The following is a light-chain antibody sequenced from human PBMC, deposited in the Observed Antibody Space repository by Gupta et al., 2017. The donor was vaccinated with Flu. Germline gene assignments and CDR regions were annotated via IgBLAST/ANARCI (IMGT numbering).Light chain of an antibody. J-gene: IGKJ2*01. Sequence: DIVMTQSPDSLAVSLGERATINCKSSQSVLYSSNNKNYLAWYQQKPGQPPKLLIYWASTREYGVPDRFSGSGYGTDFTLTISSRQAEDVAVYYCQQDDSTPYTFGQGTKMEIK. CDR2: WAS. CDR1: QSVLYSSNNKNY. CDR3: QQDDSTPYT. V-gene: IGKV4-1*01.